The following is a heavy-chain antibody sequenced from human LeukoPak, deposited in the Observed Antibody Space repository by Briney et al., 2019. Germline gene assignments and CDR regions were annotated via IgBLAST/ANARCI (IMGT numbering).Heavy chain of an antibody. CDR1: GYSFTSYW. CDR3: ARTYYYDSSGYRAFDI. J-gene: IGHJ3*02. D-gene: IGHD3-22*01. CDR2: IYPGDSDT. V-gene: IGHV5-51*01. Sequence: GESLKISCKGSGYSFTSYWIGWVRQMPGKGLEWMGIIYPGDSDTKYSPSFQGQVTISADKPISTAYLQWSSLKASDTAMYYCARTYYYDSSGYRAFDIWGQGTMVTVSS.